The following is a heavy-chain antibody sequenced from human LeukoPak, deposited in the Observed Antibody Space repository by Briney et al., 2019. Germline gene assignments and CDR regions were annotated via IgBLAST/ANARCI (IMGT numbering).Heavy chain of an antibody. Sequence: GGSLRLSCAASGFTFDDYAMHWVRQAPGKGLEWVSGISWNSGSIGYADSVKGRFTISRDNAKNSLYLQMNSLRAEDTALYYCAKGTYVYGMDVWGQGTTVTVS. D-gene: IGHD3-16*01. J-gene: IGHJ6*02. V-gene: IGHV3-9*01. CDR1: GFTFDDYA. CDR2: ISWNSGSI. CDR3: AKGTYVYGMDV.